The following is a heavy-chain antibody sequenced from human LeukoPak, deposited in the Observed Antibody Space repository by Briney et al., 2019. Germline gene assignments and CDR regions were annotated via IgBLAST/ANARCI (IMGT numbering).Heavy chain of an antibody. CDR1: GGSISSYY. CDR3: AREKGVGSSSWYSSWEWYNWFDP. Sequence: PSETLSLTCTVSGGSISSYYWSWIRQPAGKGLEWIGRIYTSGSTNYNPSLKSRVTMSVDTSKNQFSLKLSSVTAADTAVYYCAREKGVGSSSWYSSWEWYNWFDPWGQGTLVTVSS. V-gene: IGHV4-4*07. J-gene: IGHJ5*02. CDR2: IYTSGST. D-gene: IGHD6-13*01.